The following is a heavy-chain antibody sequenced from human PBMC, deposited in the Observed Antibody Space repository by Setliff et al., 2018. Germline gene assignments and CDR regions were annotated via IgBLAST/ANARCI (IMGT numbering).Heavy chain of an antibody. Sequence: PSETLSLTCAVSGYSISSGYYWGWIRQPPGKGLEWIGSIYYSGSTYYTPSLKSRVTISVDTSKNQFSLKLSSVTAADTAVYYCAKDSGYSGYVYFDYWGQGTLVTVSS. V-gene: IGHV4-38-2*02. CDR1: GYSISSGYY. CDR3: AKDSGYSGYVYFDY. D-gene: IGHD5-12*01. CDR2: IYYSGST. J-gene: IGHJ4*02.